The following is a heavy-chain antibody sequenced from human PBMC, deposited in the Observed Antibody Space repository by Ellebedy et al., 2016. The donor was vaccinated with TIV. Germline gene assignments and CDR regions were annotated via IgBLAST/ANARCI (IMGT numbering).Heavy chain of an antibody. D-gene: IGHD3-10*01. CDR2: IYSGGST. CDR1: GFTVSSNY. J-gene: IGHJ2*01. CDR3: ARESMVPGVIYLPRYFDL. V-gene: IGHV3-53*04. Sequence: GESLKISCAASGFTVSSNYMSWVRQAPGKGLEWVSVIYSGGSTYYADSVKGRSTISRHNSKNTLYLQMNSLSAEDTAVYYCARESMVPGVIYLPRYFDLWGRGTLVTVSS.